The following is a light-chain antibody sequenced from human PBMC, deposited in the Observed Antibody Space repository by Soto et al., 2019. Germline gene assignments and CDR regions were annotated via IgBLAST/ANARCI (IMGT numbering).Light chain of an antibody. V-gene: IGKV3-11*01. J-gene: IGKJ3*01. CDR3: QHRSNWLGT. Sequence: EIVLTQSPATLSLSPGERATLSCRASQSVSSFLAWYQQKSGQTPRLLIYDASNRATGIPARFSGSGSGTDFTRTISSLEPEDFAVYYCQHRSNWLGTFGPGTKVEI. CDR1: QSVSSF. CDR2: DAS.